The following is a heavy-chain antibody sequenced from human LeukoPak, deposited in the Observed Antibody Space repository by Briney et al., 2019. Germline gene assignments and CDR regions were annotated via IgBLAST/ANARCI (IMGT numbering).Heavy chain of an antibody. V-gene: IGHV4-30-4*01. CDR3: ARSAYCTNGVCSRGFYYYYYYMDV. J-gene: IGHJ6*03. CDR1: GGSISNTDSY. CDR2: IYYSGST. D-gene: IGHD2-8*01. Sequence: SETLSLTCTVSGGSISNTDSYWNWIRQPPGKGLEWIGYIYYSGSTYYNPSLKSRVTISVDTSKNQFSLKLSSVTAADTAVYYCARSAYCTNGVCSRGFYYYYYYMDVWGKGTTVTVSS.